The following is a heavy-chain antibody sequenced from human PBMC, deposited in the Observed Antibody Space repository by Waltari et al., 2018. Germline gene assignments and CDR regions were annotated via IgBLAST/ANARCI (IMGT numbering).Heavy chain of an antibody. V-gene: IGHV4-39*07. D-gene: IGHD1-1*01. Sequence: QLQLQESGPGLVKPSEPLSLTSTVSGGSISSSSYYWGWIRQPPGKGLEWIGSIYYSGSTYYNPSLKSRVTISVDTSKNQFSLKLSSVTAADTAVYYCQTGTTGRWGGYWGQGTLVTVSS. CDR3: QTGTTGRWGGY. CDR1: GGSISSSSYY. CDR2: IYYSGST. J-gene: IGHJ4*02.